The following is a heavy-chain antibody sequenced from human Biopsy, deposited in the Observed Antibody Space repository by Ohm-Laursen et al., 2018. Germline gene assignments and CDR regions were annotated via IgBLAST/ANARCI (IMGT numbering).Heavy chain of an antibody. CDR3: ARAPYVSGSFGWFDP. D-gene: IGHD3-10*01. V-gene: IGHV4-31*01. Sequence: SQTLSLTCTVSGDSISSGVYYRNWFRQHPEKGLEWIGYISSGGYRKYTPSLQSLITISMDTSRNQFSLRLNSVTSADTAVYYCARAPYVSGSFGWFDPWGQGIVVTVSS. J-gene: IGHJ5*02. CDR2: ISSGGYR. CDR1: GDSISSGVYY.